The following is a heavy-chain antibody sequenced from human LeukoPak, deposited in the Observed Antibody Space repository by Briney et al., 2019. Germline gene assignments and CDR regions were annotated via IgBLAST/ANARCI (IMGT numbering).Heavy chain of an antibody. V-gene: IGHV1-8*03. Sequence: ASVKVSCKASGYTFTSYHITWVRQPTGQGLEWMGWMNPDSDNTGYAQKFQGRVTITRNTSISTAYLEPSSLRSEDTAVYYCARRNSGWRFDYWGQGTLVTVSS. CDR2: MNPDSDNT. D-gene: IGHD6-19*01. CDR3: ARRNSGWRFDY. CDR1: GYTFTSYH. J-gene: IGHJ4*02.